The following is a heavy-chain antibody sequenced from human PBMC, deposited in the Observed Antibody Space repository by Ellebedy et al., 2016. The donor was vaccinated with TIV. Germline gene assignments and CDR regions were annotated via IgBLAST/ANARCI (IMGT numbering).Heavy chain of an antibody. CDR3: ARGDIVVVPAAIGYYYYMDV. J-gene: IGHJ6*03. D-gene: IGHD2-2*02. V-gene: IGHV1-18*01. CDR2: ISAYNGNT. CDR1: GYTFTSYD. Sequence: ASVKVSXXASGYTFTSYDINWVRQATGQGLEWMGWISAYNGNTNYAQKLQGRVTMTTDTSTSTAYMELRSLRSDDTAVYYCARGDIVVVPAAIGYYYYMDVWGKGTTVTVSS.